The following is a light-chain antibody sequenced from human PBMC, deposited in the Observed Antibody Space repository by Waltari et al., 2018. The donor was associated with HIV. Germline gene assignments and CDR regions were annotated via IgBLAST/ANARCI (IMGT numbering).Light chain of an antibody. V-gene: IGKV1-39*01. Sequence: DIQLTQSPSSLSASVGDRVTITCRASQSIGTYLHWYQQKPGKAPKLLIYSASTLHSGVPSTFSGSGSGTDFTLTISSLQPDDFATYSCQQSHSAPWTFGQGTKVEMK. CDR3: QQSHSAPWT. J-gene: IGKJ1*01. CDR2: SAS. CDR1: QSIGTY.